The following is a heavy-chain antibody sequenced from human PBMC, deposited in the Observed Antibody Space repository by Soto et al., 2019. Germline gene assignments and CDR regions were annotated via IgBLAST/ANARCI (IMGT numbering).Heavy chain of an antibody. Sequence: ASVKVSCKASGNTFTSYDINWVRQATGHGLEWMGWINPNSGNIGYAQKFQGRVTMTRDTAIRTAYMEVSRLRSDDTAVHYCARGRASGSYYLLDYWGRGTLVTVSS. D-gene: IGHD3-10*01. CDR2: INPNSGNI. CDR1: GNTFTSYD. V-gene: IGHV1-8*01. CDR3: ARGRASGSYYLLDY. J-gene: IGHJ4*02.